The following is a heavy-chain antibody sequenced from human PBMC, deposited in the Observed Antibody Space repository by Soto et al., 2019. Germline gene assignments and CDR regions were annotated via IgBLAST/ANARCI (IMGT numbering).Heavy chain of an antibody. CDR1: GFTFSSYA. V-gene: IGHV3-23*01. J-gene: IGHJ3*02. CDR3: AKDRTTMYDGFDN. Sequence: LRLSCAAAGFTFSSYAMTWVRQAPGKGLEWVSTITGSGGSTYYADSVKGRFTISRDNSKNTLYLQMNSLRAEDTAVYYCAKDRTTMYDGFDNWGQGTMVTVSS. D-gene: IGHD1-7*01. CDR2: ITGSGGST.